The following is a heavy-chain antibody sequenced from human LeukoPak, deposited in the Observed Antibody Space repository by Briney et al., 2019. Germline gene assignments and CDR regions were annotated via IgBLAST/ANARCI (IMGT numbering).Heavy chain of an antibody. CDR2: INHSGST. Sequence: SETLSLTCAVYGGSFSGYYWSWIRQPPGKGLEWIGEINHSGSTNYNPSLKSRVTISVDTSKNQFSLKLSSVTAADTAVYYCARFFVVVPAANSWFDPWGRGTLVTVSS. CDR3: ARFFVVVPAANSWFDP. V-gene: IGHV4-34*01. D-gene: IGHD2-2*01. J-gene: IGHJ5*02. CDR1: GGSFSGYY.